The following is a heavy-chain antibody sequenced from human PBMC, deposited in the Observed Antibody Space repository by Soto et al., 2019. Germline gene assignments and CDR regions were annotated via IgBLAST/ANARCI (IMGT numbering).Heavy chain of an antibody. CDR1: GFTFSTHS. Sequence: GGSLRLSCAASGFTFSTHSMIWVRQAPGKGLEWVSSISNSSTYIYYADSVKGRFTISRDNAKNSLSLQMNSLRAEDTAVYYCAREQQLVPYYYGMDVWGQGTTVTVS. J-gene: IGHJ6*02. D-gene: IGHD6-13*01. V-gene: IGHV3-21*01. CDR2: ISNSSTYI. CDR3: AREQQLVPYYYGMDV.